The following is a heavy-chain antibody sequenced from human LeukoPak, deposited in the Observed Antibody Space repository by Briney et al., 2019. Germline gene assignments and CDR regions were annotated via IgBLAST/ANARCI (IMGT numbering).Heavy chain of an antibody. CDR1: GGTCSSYA. Sequence: SVKVSCKASGGTCSSYAISWVRQAPGQGLEWMGGIIPIFGTANYARKFQGRVTITADESTSTAYMELSSLRSEDTAVYYCARSRYCSGGSCYSVYFDYWGQGTLVTVSS. J-gene: IGHJ4*02. CDR3: ARSRYCSGGSCYSVYFDY. CDR2: IIPIFGTA. V-gene: IGHV1-69*01. D-gene: IGHD2-15*01.